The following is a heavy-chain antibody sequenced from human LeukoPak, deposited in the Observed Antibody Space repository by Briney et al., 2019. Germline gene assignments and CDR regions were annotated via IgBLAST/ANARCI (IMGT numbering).Heavy chain of an antibody. V-gene: IGHV4-30-2*01. CDR3: ARSNPNYYYGMDV. J-gene: IGHJ6*02. Sequence: SETLSLTCAVSGGSISSGGYSWSWIRQPPGKGLGWIGYIYHSGSTYYNPSLKSRVTISVDRSKNQFSLKLSSVTAADTAVYYCARSNPNYYYGMDVWGQGTTVTVSS. CDR1: GGSISSGGYS. CDR2: IYHSGST.